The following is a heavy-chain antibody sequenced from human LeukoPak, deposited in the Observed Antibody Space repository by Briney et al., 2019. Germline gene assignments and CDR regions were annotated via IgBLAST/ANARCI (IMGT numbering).Heavy chain of an antibody. D-gene: IGHD6-19*01. J-gene: IGHJ4*02. CDR2: ISDSGGAT. CDR1: GFTSASHA. V-gene: IGHV3-23*01. Sequence: PGGSLRLSCVGSGFTSASHAMSWVRQAPGKGLEWVSGISDSGGATRYADSVKGRFTISKDNSENTLYLQIDSLRDEDTAVYYCAKAYSSGWSPFDYWGQGTPVTVSS. CDR3: AKAYSSGWSPFDY.